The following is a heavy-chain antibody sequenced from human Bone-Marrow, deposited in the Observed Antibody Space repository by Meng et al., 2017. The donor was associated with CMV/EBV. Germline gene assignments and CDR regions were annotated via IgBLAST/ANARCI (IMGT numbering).Heavy chain of an antibody. V-gene: IGHV6-1*01. CDR3: ARELLVDSGWNYFDY. CDR2: TYYRSKWYN. J-gene: IGHJ4*02. D-gene: IGHD6-19*01. CDR1: GDSVSSNSAA. Sequence: SEPLSLTCAISGDSVSSNSAAWNWIRQSPSRGLEWLGRTYYRSKWYNDYAVSVKSRITINPDTSKNQFSLQLNSVTPEDTAVYYCARELLVDSGWNYFDYWGQGTLVTVSS.